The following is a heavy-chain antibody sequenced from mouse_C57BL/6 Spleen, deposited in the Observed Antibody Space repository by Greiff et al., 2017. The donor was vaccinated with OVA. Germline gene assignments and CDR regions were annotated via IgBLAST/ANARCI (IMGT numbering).Heavy chain of an antibody. J-gene: IGHJ2*01. V-gene: IGHV1-22*01. CDR1: GYTFTDYN. CDR2: INPNNGGT. Sequence: DVKLQESGPELVKPGASVKMSCKASGYTFTDYNMHWVKQSHGKSLEWIGYINPNNGGTSYNQKFKGKATLTVNKSSSTAYMELRSLTSEDSAVYYCAREAVLLRYFDYWGQGTTLTVSS. CDR3: AREAVLLRYFDY. D-gene: IGHD1-1*01.